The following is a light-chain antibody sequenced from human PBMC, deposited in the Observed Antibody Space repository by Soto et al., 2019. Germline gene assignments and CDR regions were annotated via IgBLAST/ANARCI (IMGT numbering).Light chain of an antibody. CDR3: SSYTSSSTLRYV. Sequence: QRVLTHAASGSGSDLRSRRIFCTGTSSDVGGYNYVSWYQQHPGKAPKLMIYDVSNRPSGVSNRFSGSKSGNTASLTISGLQAEDEADYYCSSYTSSSTLRYVFGTGTKVTVL. J-gene: IGLJ1*01. CDR1: SSDVGGYNY. V-gene: IGLV2-14*01. CDR2: DVS.